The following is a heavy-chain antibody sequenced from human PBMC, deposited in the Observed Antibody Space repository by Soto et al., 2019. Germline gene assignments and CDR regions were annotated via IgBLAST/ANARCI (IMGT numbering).Heavy chain of an antibody. CDR2: VIPMFNRP. V-gene: IGHV1-69*01. CDR3: ARGQFHHVSNYYYALDV. Sequence: QVQLVQSGAEVKKPGSSVKVSCKASGGTFRSYAIIWVRQAPGQGLEWMGGVIPMFNRPHSARKFQGRVTITADESTSTAYMDLSSLRSEDTAVYYCARGQFHHVSNYYYALDVWGQGTTVTVSS. J-gene: IGHJ6*02. CDR1: GGTFRSYA.